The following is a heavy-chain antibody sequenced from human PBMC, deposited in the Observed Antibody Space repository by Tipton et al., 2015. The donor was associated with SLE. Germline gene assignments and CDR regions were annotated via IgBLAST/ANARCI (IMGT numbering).Heavy chain of an antibody. V-gene: IGHV4-39*01. CDR2: VDSGGST. Sequence: LRLSCAVSGGSINRSPYYWAWIRQSPGKGLEWIGSVDSGGSTYSNPSLTTRVTISVDTSKKQFSLKLNSVTAADTALYYCARVQRLPRSFDLWGRGTLVTVSS. CDR1: GGSINRSPYY. D-gene: IGHD1-1*01. J-gene: IGHJ2*01. CDR3: ARVQRLPRSFDL.